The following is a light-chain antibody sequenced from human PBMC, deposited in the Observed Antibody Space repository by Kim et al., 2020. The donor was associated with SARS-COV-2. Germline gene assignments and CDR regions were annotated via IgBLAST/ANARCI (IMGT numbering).Light chain of an antibody. J-gene: IGLJ2*01. Sequence: ALGQTVRITCQGDSLGTYHASWYQQKPGQAPVLVIYAKKKRPSEIPDRFSGSGSGNTASLTITGAQAEDEAVYYCNSRDSSGNQVVFGGGTQLTVL. V-gene: IGLV3-19*01. CDR1: SLGTYH. CDR3: NSRDSSGNQVV. CDR2: AKK.